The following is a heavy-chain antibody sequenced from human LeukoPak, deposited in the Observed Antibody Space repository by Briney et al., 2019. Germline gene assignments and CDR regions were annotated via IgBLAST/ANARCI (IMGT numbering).Heavy chain of an antibody. CDR2: ISSSGSTI. D-gene: IGHD3-3*01. Sequence: PGGSLRLSCAASGFTFSSYEMNWVRQAPGKGLEWVSYISSSGSTIYYADSVKGRFTISRDNAKNSLYLQMNGLRAEDTAVYYCASDGGVVTTGYYFDYWGQGTLVTVSS. J-gene: IGHJ4*02. CDR3: ASDGGVVTTGYYFDY. CDR1: GFTFSSYE. V-gene: IGHV3-48*03.